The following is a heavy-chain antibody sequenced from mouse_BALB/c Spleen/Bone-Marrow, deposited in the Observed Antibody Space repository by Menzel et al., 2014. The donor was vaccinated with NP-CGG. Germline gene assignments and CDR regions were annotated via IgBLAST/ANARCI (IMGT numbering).Heavy chain of an antibody. CDR2: FHPYNDDT. CDR3: TRGGGFAY. V-gene: IGHV1-47*01. J-gene: IGHJ3*01. CDR1: GYTFTTYP. Sequence: VKLVESGAELVKPGASVKMSCKAFGYTFTTYPIEWMKQNHGKSLEWIGNFHPYNDDTKYNEKFKGKAKLTVEKSSSTVYLELSGLTSDDSGVYYCTRGGGFAYWGQGTLVTVSA.